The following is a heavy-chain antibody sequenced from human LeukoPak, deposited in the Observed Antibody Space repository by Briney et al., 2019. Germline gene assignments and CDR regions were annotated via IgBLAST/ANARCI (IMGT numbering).Heavy chain of an antibody. CDR3: AKDSGGGYCYLDY. CDR2: IWYDGSDK. Sequence: PGGSLRLSCAASGFTFSTYNMHWVRQAPGKGLEWVAVIWYDGSDKYYADSVKGRFTISRDNSKNTLWLQKNSLRAEDTAVYYCAKDSGGGYCYLDYWGQGTLVTVSS. D-gene: IGHD2-21*02. J-gene: IGHJ4*02. CDR1: GFTFSTYN. V-gene: IGHV3-33*06.